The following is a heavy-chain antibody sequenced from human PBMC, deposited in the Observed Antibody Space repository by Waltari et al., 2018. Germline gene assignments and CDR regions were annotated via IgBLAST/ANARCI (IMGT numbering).Heavy chain of an antibody. Sequence: QLQLQESGPGLVKPSETLSLTCTVSGGSISTNYNWGWIRQPPGKGLEWMGNMQYRGSTFYNPSLKSLVTISLDTSKNQFSLRLNSVGAADTAVYFCGRIAFGDDGGYFQHWGQGTLVTVSS. D-gene: IGHD4-17*01. J-gene: IGHJ1*01. CDR2: MQYRGST. V-gene: IGHV4-39*01. CDR1: GGSISTNYN. CDR3: GRIAFGDDGGYFQH.